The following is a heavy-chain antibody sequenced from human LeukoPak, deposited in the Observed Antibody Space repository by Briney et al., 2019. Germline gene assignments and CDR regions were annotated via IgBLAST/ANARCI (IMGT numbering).Heavy chain of an antibody. J-gene: IGHJ4*02. Sequence: ASVKVSCKASGYTFTDYFLHWVRQAPGQGLEWMGWINPNSGDTNYAQEFQGRVTMTRDTSISTAYMDLNRLTSDDTAVYYCAREGYSSSWRGYYFGSWGQGSLVTVSS. D-gene: IGHD6-13*01. V-gene: IGHV1-2*02. CDR1: GYTFTDYF. CDR2: INPNSGDT. CDR3: AREGYSSSWRGYYFGS.